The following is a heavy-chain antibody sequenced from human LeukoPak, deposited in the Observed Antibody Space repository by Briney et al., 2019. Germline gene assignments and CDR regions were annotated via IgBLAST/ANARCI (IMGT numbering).Heavy chain of an antibody. D-gene: IGHD5-18*01. V-gene: IGHV5-51*01. J-gene: IGHJ3*02. Sequence: RGESLKISCKGSGYSFTSYWIGWVRQMPGKGLEWMGIIYPGDSDTRYSPSFQGQVTISADKSISTAYLQWSSLKASDTAMYYCASPTAMASNAFDIWGQGTMVTVSS. CDR2: IYPGDSDT. CDR1: GYSFTSYW. CDR3: ASPTAMASNAFDI.